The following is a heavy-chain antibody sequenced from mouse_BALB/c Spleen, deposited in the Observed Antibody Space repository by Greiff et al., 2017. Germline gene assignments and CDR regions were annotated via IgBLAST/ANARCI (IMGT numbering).Heavy chain of an antibody. CDR2: ISYDGSN. V-gene: IGHV3-6*02. Sequence: EVQRVESGPGLVKPSQSLSLTCSVTGYSITSGYYWNWIRQFPGNKLEWMGYISYDGSNNYNPSLKNRISITRDTSKNQFFLKLNSVTTEDTATYYCARLSYYAMDYWGQGTSVTVSS. CDR1: GYSITSGYY. J-gene: IGHJ4*01. CDR3: ARLSYYAMDY.